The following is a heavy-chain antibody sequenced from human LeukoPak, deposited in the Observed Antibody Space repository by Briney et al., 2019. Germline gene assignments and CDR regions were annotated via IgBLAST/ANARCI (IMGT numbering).Heavy chain of an antibody. CDR2: IYYSGST. CDR3: ARDPNPLRSGYAFDI. CDR1: GGSISSGDYY. Sequence: SETLSLTCTVSGGSISSGDYYWSWIRQPPGKGLEWIGYIYYSGSTNYNPSLKSRVTISVDTSKNQFSLKLSSVTAADTAVYYCARDPNPLRSGYAFDIWGQGTMVTVSS. J-gene: IGHJ3*02. D-gene: IGHD3-22*01. V-gene: IGHV4-61*08.